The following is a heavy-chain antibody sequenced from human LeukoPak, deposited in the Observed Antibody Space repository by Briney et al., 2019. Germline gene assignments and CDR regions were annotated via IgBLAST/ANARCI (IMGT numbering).Heavy chain of an antibody. V-gene: IGHV3-7*03. D-gene: IGHD5-18*01. CDR1: GFTFSSYW. CDR2: IKQDGSEK. CDR3: ATYTAMVTYFDY. Sequence: SGGSLRLSCPASGFTFSSYWMSWVRQAPGKGLEWVANIKQDGSEKYYVDSVKGRFTISRDNAKNSLYLQMNSLRAEDTAVYYCATYTAMVTYFDYWGQGTLVTVSS. J-gene: IGHJ4*02.